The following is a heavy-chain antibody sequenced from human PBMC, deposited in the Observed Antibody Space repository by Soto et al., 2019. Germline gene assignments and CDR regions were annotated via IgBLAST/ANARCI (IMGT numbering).Heavy chain of an antibody. CDR1: GFSFSTNA. V-gene: IGHV3-23*01. D-gene: IGHD6-6*01. J-gene: IGHJ3*01. CDR2: ISASGGST. Sequence: EVQLLESGGGLVQPGGSLRLSCAASGFSFSTNAMSWVRQAPGKGLEWVSGISASGGSTNYADSVKGRFTISRDNSKNTLYLQMNSLRAGDTAVYYCAKDFYSTSYSTSSFSAFDFWGQGTVVTVSS. CDR3: AKDFYSTSYSTSSFSAFDF.